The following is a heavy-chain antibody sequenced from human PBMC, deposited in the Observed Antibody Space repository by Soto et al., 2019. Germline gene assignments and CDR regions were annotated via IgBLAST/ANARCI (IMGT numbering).Heavy chain of an antibody. CDR2: IDNSGST. V-gene: IGHV4-4*07. CDR3: ARGGQDFWSGPFDY. D-gene: IGHD3-3*01. J-gene: IGHJ4*02. CDR1: GGSISNYF. Sequence: PSETLSLTCTVSGGSISNYFCNWIRQPAGKGLEWIGRIDNSGSTNYNPSLKGRITMSGDTSRNQFSLKLNSVTAADTAVYYCARGGQDFWSGPFDYWGQGALVTVSS.